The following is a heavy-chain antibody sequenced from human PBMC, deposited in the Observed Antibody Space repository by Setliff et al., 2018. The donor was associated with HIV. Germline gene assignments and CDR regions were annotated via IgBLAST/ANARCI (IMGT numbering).Heavy chain of an antibody. D-gene: IGHD3-16*01. J-gene: IGHJ5*02. CDR3: ARRTFGSGRIDP. Sequence: SETLSLTCTVSGGSISNYYWSWIRQPPGKGLEWIGYISSSGRTSYNPSLKSRVTMSLDTSKNQFSLKLNSVTATDTAVYYCARRTFGSGRIDPWGQGTLVTVSS. V-gene: IGHV4-4*08. CDR1: GGSISNYY. CDR2: ISSSGRT.